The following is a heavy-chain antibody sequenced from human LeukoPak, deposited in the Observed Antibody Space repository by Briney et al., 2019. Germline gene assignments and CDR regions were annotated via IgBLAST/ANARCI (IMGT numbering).Heavy chain of an antibody. CDR3: ARVAGSGSIYYYYMDV. CDR2: INPNSGGT. V-gene: IGHV1-2*02. D-gene: IGHD3-10*01. Sequence: GASVKVSCKASGYTFTGYYMHWVRQAPGQGLEWMGWINPNSGGTNYAQKFQGRVTMTRDTSISTAYMELSRLRSDDTAVYYCARVAGSGSIYYYYMDVWGKGTTVTISS. J-gene: IGHJ6*03. CDR1: GYTFTGYY.